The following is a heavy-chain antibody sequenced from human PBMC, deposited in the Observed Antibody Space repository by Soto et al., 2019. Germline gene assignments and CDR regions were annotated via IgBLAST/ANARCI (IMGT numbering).Heavy chain of an antibody. Sequence: GESLKISCKGSGYSFTKYWIGWVRQMPGKGLEWMAIIYPDESDTRYSPSFQGQVTISADKSISTAYLQWSSLKASDTAMYYCVRMGSSGVRHLSQYYYGMDIWGPGSTVPVSS. J-gene: IGHJ6*02. CDR1: GYSFTKYW. V-gene: IGHV5-51*01. CDR2: IYPDESDT. D-gene: IGHD3-10*01. CDR3: VRMGSSGVRHLSQYYYGMDI.